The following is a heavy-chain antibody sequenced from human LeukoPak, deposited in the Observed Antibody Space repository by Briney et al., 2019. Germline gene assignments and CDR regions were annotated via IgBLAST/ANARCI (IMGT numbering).Heavy chain of an antibody. CDR2: IYYSGST. CDR1: GGSFSGYY. V-gene: IGHV4-59*01. J-gene: IGHJ5*02. D-gene: IGHD3-16*01. Sequence: SETLSLTCAVYGGSFSGYYWSWIRQPPGKGLEWIGYIYYSGSTNYNPSLKSRVTISLDTSKNQFSLKLTSVTAADTAVYYCAREVHLGAFDPWGQGTLVTVSS. CDR3: AREVHLGAFDP.